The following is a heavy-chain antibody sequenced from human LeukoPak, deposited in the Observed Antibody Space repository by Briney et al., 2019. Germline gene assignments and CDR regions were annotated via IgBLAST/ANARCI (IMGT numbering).Heavy chain of an antibody. D-gene: IGHD5-18*01. Sequence: SETLSLTCTVSDGSITNYDWSWVRQPPGKGPEFIGYIHYSGTANYNPSLRSRVTISIDTSKKHFFLKLKSVTAADTAVYYCARLANTAGYYYYYYMDVWGKGTTVTVSS. CDR2: IHYSGTA. J-gene: IGHJ6*03. CDR3: ARLANTAGYYYYYYMDV. V-gene: IGHV4-59*01. CDR1: DGSITNYD.